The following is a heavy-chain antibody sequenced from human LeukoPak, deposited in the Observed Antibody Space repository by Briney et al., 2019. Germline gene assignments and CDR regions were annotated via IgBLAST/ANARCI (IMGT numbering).Heavy chain of an antibody. CDR1: GFTFSSYE. V-gene: IGHV3-48*03. Sequence: GGSLRLSCAASGFTFSSYEMNWVRQAPGKGLEWVSYISSSGSTIYYADSVKGRFTISRDNAKKSLYLQMNSLRAEDTAVYYCANSPYSSSLLDYRGHGTLGTVFS. CDR2: ISSSGSTI. CDR3: ANSPYSSSLLDY. D-gene: IGHD6-13*01. J-gene: IGHJ4*01.